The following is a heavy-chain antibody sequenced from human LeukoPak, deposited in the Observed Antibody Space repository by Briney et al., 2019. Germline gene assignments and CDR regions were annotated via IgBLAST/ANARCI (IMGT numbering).Heavy chain of an antibody. CDR3: ASLLTPAASSKYFDY. J-gene: IGHJ4*02. CDR2: IRYDGSNK. V-gene: IGHV3-30*02. Sequence: GGSLRLSCAASGFTFSSYGMHWVRQAPGKGLEWVAFIRYDGSNKYYADSVKGRFTISRDNSKNTLYLQMNSLRAEDTAVYYCASLLTPAASSKYFDYWGQGTLVTVSS. D-gene: IGHD2-2*01. CDR1: GFTFSSYG.